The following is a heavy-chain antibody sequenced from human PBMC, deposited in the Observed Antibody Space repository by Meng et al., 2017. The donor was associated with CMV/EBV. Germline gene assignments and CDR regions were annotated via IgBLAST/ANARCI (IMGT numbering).Heavy chain of an antibody. CDR3: AKVLAGDGTLDY. D-gene: IGHD5-24*01. CDR2: ISGSGGST. J-gene: IGHJ4*02. V-gene: IGHV3-23*01. CDR1: GFTFSRYA. Sequence: EGPLLESGGGLVQPGGSLRLSCDASGFTFSRYAMSWVRQAPGKGLEWVSAISGSGGSTYYADSVKGRFTISRDNSKNTLYLQMNSLRAEDTAVYYCAKVLAGDGTLDYWGQGTLVTVSS.